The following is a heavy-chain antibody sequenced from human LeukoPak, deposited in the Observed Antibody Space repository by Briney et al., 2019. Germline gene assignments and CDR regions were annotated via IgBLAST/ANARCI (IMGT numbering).Heavy chain of an antibody. J-gene: IGHJ4*02. CDR2: IWYDGSNK. D-gene: IGHD2-15*01. CDR3: ARDPVRYCSGGSCYPIDY. Sequence: GRSLRLSCAASGFTFSSYGMHWVRQAPGKGLEWVAVIWYDGSNKYYADSVKGRFTISRDNSKNTLYLQMNSLRAEDTAVYYCARDPVRYCSGGSCYPIDYWGQGTLVTVSS. CDR1: GFTFSSYG. V-gene: IGHV3-33*01.